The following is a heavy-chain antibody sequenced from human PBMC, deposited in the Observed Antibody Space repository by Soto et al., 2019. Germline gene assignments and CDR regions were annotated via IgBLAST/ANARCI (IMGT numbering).Heavy chain of an antibody. V-gene: IGHV4-31*03. CDR1: GGSISSGGYY. J-gene: IGHJ3*02. D-gene: IGHD3-16*02. Sequence: PSDTLSLTCTVSGGSISSGGYYWCGIRHHPGKGLEWIGYIYYSGSTYYNPSLKSRVTISVDTSKNQFSLKLSSVTAADTAVYYCARDFLIRVYDYVCGSYRLDDFDIWGQGTMVTVS. CDR3: ARDFLIRVYDYVCGSYRLDDFDI. CDR2: IYYSGST.